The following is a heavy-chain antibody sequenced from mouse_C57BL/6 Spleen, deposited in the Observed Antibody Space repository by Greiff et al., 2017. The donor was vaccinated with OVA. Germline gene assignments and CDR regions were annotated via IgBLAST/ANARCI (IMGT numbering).Heavy chain of an antibody. D-gene: IGHD1-1*01. CDR2: ISYDGSN. J-gene: IGHJ1*03. Sequence: VQLKESGPGLVKPSQSLSLTCSVTGYSITSGYYWNWIRQFPGNKLEWMGYISYDGSNNYNPSLKNRISITRDTSKNQFFLKLNSVTTEDTATYYCARETTVVAWYFDVWGTGTTVTVSS. CDR1: GYSITSGYY. CDR3: ARETTVVAWYFDV. V-gene: IGHV3-6*01.